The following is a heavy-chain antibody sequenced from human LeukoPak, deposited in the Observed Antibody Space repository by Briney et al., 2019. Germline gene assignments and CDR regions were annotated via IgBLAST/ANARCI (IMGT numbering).Heavy chain of an antibody. Sequence: SETLSLTCTVSGGSISSYYWSWIRQPPWKGLEWIGYIYTSGSTNYNPSLKSRVTISVDTSKNQFSLKLSSVTAADTAVYYCARLGSSSWPYYYYYMDVWGKGTTVTVSS. CDR3: ARLGSSSWPYYYYYMDV. CDR2: IYTSGST. J-gene: IGHJ6*03. V-gene: IGHV4-4*09. D-gene: IGHD6-6*01. CDR1: GGSISSYY.